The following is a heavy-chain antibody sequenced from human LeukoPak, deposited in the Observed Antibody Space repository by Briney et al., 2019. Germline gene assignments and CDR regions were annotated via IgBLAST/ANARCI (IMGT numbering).Heavy chain of an antibody. D-gene: IGHD2-15*01. CDR3: ARVDGSCSGGSCPSGNWFDP. Sequence: SETLSLTCTVSGGSITNGGYYWSWIRQPAGKGLEWIGRIYTTGSTNYNPSLKSRVIISVDTSKNQFSLKLNSVTAADTAVYYCARVDGSCSGGSCPSGNWFDPWGQGTLVTVSS. CDR2: IYTTGST. J-gene: IGHJ5*02. V-gene: IGHV4-61*02. CDR1: GGSITNGGYY.